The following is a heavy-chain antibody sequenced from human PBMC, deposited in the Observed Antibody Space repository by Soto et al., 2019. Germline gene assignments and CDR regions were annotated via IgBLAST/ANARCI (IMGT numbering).Heavy chain of an antibody. CDR3: ARGHYYGVDV. V-gene: IGHV3-11*01. Sequence: GGSLRLSCAASGLSLRDHYLAWIRQAPGKGLEWVSYISGSDATIYYGDPVKGRFTISRDSSKNSVFLQMNSLRGEDTAVYFCARGHYYGVDVWGQGTSVTVSS. J-gene: IGHJ6*02. D-gene: IGHD3-10*01. CDR2: ISGSDATI. CDR1: GLSLRDHY.